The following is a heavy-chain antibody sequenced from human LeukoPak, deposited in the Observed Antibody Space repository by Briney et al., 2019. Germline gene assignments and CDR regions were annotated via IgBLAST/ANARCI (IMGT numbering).Heavy chain of an antibody. CDR2: ISGSGGDT. V-gene: IGHV3-23*01. CDR1: GFSFSSCA. Sequence: GGSLRLSCAASGFSFSSCAMNWVRQAPGKGLEWVSNISGSGGDTYYADSVKGRFTISRDNSKNTLYLQMNSLRAEDTALYYCAKDGARVATTPGHFDYWGQGTLVTVSS. CDR3: AKDGARVATTPGHFDY. D-gene: IGHD2-15*01. J-gene: IGHJ4*02.